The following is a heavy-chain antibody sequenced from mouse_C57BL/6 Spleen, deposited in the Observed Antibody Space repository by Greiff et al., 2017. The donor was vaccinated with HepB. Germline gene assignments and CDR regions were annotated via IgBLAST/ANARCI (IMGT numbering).Heavy chain of an antibody. V-gene: IGHV1-69*01. J-gene: IGHJ1*03. CDR2: IDPSDSYT. Sequence: QVQLKQPGAELVMPGASVKLSCKASGYTFTSYWMHWVKQRPGQGLEWIGEIDPSDSYTNYNQKFKGKSTLTVDKSSSTAYMQLSSLTSEDSAVYYGARRDYGSSQNWYFDVWGTGTTVTVSS. D-gene: IGHD1-1*01. CDR3: ARRDYGSSQNWYFDV. CDR1: GYTFTSYW.